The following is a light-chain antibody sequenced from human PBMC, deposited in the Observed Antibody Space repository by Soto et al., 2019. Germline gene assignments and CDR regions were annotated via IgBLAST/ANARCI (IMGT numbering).Light chain of an antibody. Sequence: EIVMTQSPATLSVSPGEGATLSCRASQSVSSKLAWYQQKPGQAPRLLIYGASTRATGIPARFSGSGSGTEFTLIISSLQSEDSAVYYCQQRSNWPLTFGGGTRLEIK. CDR3: QQRSNWPLT. CDR1: QSVSSK. V-gene: IGKV3-15*01. J-gene: IGKJ5*01. CDR2: GAS.